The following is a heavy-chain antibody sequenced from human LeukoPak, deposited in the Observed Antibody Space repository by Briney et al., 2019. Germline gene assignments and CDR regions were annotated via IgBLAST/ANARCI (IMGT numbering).Heavy chain of an antibody. CDR3: ALNLGPAARGWFDP. CDR1: GSSSTSYW. D-gene: IGHD2-2*01. V-gene: IGHV5-51*01. J-gene: IGHJ5*02. CDR2: IYAGDSET. Sequence: GESLKISRKGSGSSSTSYWSGWVRQMPGKGLEWMGIIYAGDSETRYRPSCRGQATTSADNAITTCYLQWSSLKTSDTAMYYCALNLGPAARGWFDPWGEGTLVTVSS.